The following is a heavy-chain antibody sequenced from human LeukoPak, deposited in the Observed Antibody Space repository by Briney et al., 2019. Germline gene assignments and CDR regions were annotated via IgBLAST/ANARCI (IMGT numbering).Heavy chain of an antibody. V-gene: IGHV3-23*01. CDR2: ISGSGGNT. CDR1: GLTFSSYA. Sequence: GGSLRLSCAASGLTFSSYAMSWVRQAPGKGLEWVSAISGSGGNTYYADSAQGWFTISRDNSNNTLYLQMNSLSAEDTAVYYCAKDRYIVVVPDAKEEDAFDIWGQGTMVTVSS. D-gene: IGHD2-2*01. J-gene: IGHJ3*02. CDR3: AKDRYIVVVPDAKEEDAFDI.